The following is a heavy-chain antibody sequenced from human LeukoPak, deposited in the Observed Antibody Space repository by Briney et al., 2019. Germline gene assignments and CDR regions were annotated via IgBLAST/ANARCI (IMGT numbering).Heavy chain of an antibody. CDR1: GFTFSSYS. Sequence: PGGSLRLSCAASGFTFSSYSMNWVRQAPGKGLEWVSSISSSSSYIYYADSVKGRFTISRDNAKNSLYLQMNSLRAEDTAVYYCARDRAQVVARLDYWGQGTLVTVSS. D-gene: IGHD2-15*01. V-gene: IGHV3-21*01. J-gene: IGHJ4*02. CDR2: ISSSSSYI. CDR3: ARDRAQVVARLDY.